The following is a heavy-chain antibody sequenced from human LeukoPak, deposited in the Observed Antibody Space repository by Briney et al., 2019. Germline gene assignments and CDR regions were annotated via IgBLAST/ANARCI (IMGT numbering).Heavy chain of an antibody. D-gene: IGHD1-1*01. V-gene: IGHV3-23*01. CDR2: ITNSGENT. J-gene: IGHJ4*02. Sequence: GGSLRLSCEASGFSFPYGMSWVRQAPGKGLEWVSGITNSGENTYYADSVKGRFTISRDNAKNTLYLQMDSLRAEDTAMYYCAREILEPGKTHEYWGQGTLVTVSS. CDR1: GFSFPYG. CDR3: AREILEPGKTHEY.